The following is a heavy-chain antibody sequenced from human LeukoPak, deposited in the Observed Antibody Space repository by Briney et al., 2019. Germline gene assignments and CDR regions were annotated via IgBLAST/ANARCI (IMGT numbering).Heavy chain of an antibody. D-gene: IGHD3-16*01. CDR1: GFTFSSHS. J-gene: IGHJ4*02. V-gene: IGHV3-48*01. CDR2: ISSSSITI. CDR3: AWGGRGTVDY. Sequence: GGSLRLSCAASGFTFSSHSMNWVRQAPGKGLEWVSHISSSSITIYYADSVKGRFTISRDKVKNSLYMQMNSVRAEDTAVYYCAWGGRGTVDYWGQGTLVTVSS.